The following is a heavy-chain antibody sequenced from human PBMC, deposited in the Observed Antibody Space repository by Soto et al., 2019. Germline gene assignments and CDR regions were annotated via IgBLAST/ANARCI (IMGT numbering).Heavy chain of an antibody. CDR3: ARDPIRGDGYVFDS. Sequence: GWSLRLSCEAYGFTFSSYWMGLVRQAPGKGLEWVANINRDGSERYYVDSVKGRFTISRDNAKNSVYLQMNSLRAEDSAVYYCARDPIRGDGYVFDSWGQGAMVTVPQ. D-gene: IGHD5-12*01. V-gene: IGHV3-7*01. CDR1: GFTFSSYW. J-gene: IGHJ5*01. CDR2: INRDGSER.